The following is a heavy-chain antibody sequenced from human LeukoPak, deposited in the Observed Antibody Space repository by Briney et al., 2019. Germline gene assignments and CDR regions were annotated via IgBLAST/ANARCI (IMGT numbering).Heavy chain of an antibody. CDR2: ISGSGGST. V-gene: IGHV3-23*01. CDR3: AKGGAPQVYDYFDY. D-gene: IGHD1-14*01. J-gene: IGHJ4*02. CDR1: GFTFSSYA. Sequence: GGSLRLSCAASGFTFSSYAMSWVRQAPGKGLEWVSAISGSGGSTNYADSVKGRFAISRDNSKNTLYLQMNSLRAEDTAVYYCAKGGAPQVYDYFDYWGQGTLVTVSS.